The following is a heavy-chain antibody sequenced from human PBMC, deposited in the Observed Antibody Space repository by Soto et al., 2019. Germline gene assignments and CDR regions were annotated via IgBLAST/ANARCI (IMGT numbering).Heavy chain of an antibody. V-gene: IGHV4-39*01. CDR3: ARGTGGYDFWSGYYTGYYYYGMDV. Sequence: PSETLSLTCTVSGGSISSSSYYWGWIRQPPGKGLEWIGSIYYSGSTYYNPSLKSRVTISVDTSKNQFSLKLSSVTAADTAVYYCARGTGGYDFWSGYYTGYYYYGMDVWGQGTTVT. CDR1: GGSISSSSYY. D-gene: IGHD3-3*01. J-gene: IGHJ6*02. CDR2: IYYSGST.